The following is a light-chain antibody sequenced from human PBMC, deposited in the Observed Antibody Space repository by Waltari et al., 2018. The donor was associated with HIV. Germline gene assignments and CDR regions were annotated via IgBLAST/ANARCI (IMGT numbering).Light chain of an antibody. V-gene: IGLV2-14*03. J-gene: IGLJ3*02. CDR2: DVT. CDR1: SSDIGSYNY. Sequence: QSALTQPASVSGSLGQSITFSCTGTSSDIGSYNYVSWYQQHPGNAPKLIIYDVTNLPSGVSNRSSASKSGNTASLTISGLQAEDGADYYCTSFTSSSAWVFGGGTMLTVL. CDR3: TSFTSSSAWV.